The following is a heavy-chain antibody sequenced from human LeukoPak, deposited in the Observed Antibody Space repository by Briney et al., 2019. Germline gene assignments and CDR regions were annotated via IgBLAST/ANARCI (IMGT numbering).Heavy chain of an antibody. CDR2: ISSSSSYI. Sequence: GGSLRLSCAASGFTFSSYWMNWVRQAPGKGLEWVSSISSSSSYIYYADSVKGRFTISRDNAKNSLYLQMNSLRAEDTAVYYCAREVYDSSGARLDYWGQGTLVTVSS. D-gene: IGHD3-22*01. V-gene: IGHV3-21*01. CDR1: GFTFSSYW. J-gene: IGHJ4*02. CDR3: AREVYDSSGARLDY.